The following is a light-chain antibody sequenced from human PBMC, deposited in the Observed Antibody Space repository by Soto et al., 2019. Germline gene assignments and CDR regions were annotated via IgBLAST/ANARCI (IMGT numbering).Light chain of an antibody. CDR3: CSYAGSSPVV. CDR2: EVT. CDR1: SSDVGGYDY. V-gene: IGLV2-23*02. J-gene: IGLJ2*01. Sequence: QSALTQPASVSGSPGQSIAISCTGTSSDVGGYDYVSWYQQQPDKAPKLMIYEVTKRPSGVSNRFSGSKSGNTASLTISGLQAEDEADYYCCSYAGSSPVVFGGGTQLTVL.